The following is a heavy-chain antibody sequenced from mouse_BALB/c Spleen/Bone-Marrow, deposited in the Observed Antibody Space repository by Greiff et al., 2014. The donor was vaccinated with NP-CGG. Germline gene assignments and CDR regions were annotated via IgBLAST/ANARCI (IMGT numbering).Heavy chain of an antibody. D-gene: IGHD2-4*01. Sequence: VKLQESGAELVKPGASVKMSCKASGYTFTSYWMHWVKQRPGQGLEWIGVIDPSDSYTSYNQKFKGKATLTVDTSSSTAYMQLSSLTSEDSAVYYCTRGDYYWYFDVWGAGTTVTVSS. V-gene: IGHV1S127*01. CDR3: TRGDYYWYFDV. CDR1: GYTFTSYW. J-gene: IGHJ1*01. CDR2: IDPSDSYT.